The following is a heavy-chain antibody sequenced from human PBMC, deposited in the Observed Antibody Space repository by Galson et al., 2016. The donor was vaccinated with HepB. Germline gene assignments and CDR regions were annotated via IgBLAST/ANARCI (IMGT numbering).Heavy chain of an antibody. CDR1: GFTFSSYA. CDR2: ISGSGGST. D-gene: IGHD5-18*01. J-gene: IGHJ4*02. Sequence: SLRLSCAASGFTFSSYAMSWVRQAPGKGLEWVSAISGSGGSTYYADSVKGRFTISRDNSKNTLYLQMNSLRDEDTAVYYCAKAIQLWGFYYFDYWGQGTLVTVSS. CDR3: AKAIQLWGFYYFDY. V-gene: IGHV3-23*01.